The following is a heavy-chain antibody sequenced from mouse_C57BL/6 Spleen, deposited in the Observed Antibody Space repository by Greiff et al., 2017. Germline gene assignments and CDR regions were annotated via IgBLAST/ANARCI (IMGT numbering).Heavy chain of an antibody. CDR3: ARHSSIYYGKGNYFGC. CDR2: ISSGGSYT. Sequence: VQLKESGGDLVKPGGSLKLSCAASGFTFSSYGMSWVRQTPDKRLEWVATISSGGSYTSYPDSVKGQFPISRDNAKNTLYLQLISLKSADTTMYYCARHSSIYYGKGNYFGCWGQSTTLAVS. D-gene: IGHD2-1*01. V-gene: IGHV5-6*01. J-gene: IGHJ2*01. CDR1: GFTFSSYG.